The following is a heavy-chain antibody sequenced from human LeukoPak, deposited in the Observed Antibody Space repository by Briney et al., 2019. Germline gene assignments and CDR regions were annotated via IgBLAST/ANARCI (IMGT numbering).Heavy chain of an antibody. CDR3: AGDYGSGSYRFDY. V-gene: IGHV4-59*12. Sequence: IGYIYYSGRTTYNPSFKTRLTMSLDTPKNQFSLKLNSVTAADTAVYYCAGDYGSGSYRFDYWGQGTLVTVSS. D-gene: IGHD3-10*01. CDR2: IYYSGRT. J-gene: IGHJ4*02.